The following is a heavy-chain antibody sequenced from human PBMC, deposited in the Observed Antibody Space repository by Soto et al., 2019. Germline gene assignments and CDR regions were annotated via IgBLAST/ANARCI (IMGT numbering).Heavy chain of an antibody. CDR3: AITGDTWRSTSCSSYYYMDV. D-gene: IGHD2-2*01. CDR1: GGSISSSSYY. V-gene: IGHV4-61*05. J-gene: IGHJ6*03. CDR2: IYYSGST. Sequence: LETLPLPCTVSGGSISSSSYYWSWIRQTPGKGLERIGYIYYSGSTNYNPSLKSRVTISVDTSKNQFSLKLSSVTAADTAVYYCAITGDTWRSTSCSSYYYMDVWGKGTTVTVSS.